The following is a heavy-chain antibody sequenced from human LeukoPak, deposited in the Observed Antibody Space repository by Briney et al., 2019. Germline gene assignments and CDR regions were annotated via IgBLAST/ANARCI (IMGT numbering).Heavy chain of an antibody. J-gene: IGHJ4*02. D-gene: IGHD5-18*01. Sequence: ASVKVSCKASGYTFTGYYMHWVRQAPGQGLEWMGRINPNSGGTNYAQKFQGRVTMTRDTSISTAYMELSRLRSDDTAVYYCAALVDTAMVPFDYRGQGTLVTVSS. V-gene: IGHV1-2*06. CDR3: AALVDTAMVPFDY. CDR1: GYTFTGYY. CDR2: INPNSGGT.